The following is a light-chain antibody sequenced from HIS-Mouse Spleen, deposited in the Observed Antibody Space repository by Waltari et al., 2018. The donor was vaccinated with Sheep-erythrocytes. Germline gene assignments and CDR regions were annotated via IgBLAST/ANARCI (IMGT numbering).Light chain of an antibody. CDR3: CSYAGSSTFHVV. Sequence: QSALTQPASVSGSPGQSITISCTGTSSDVGSYNLVSWYQQHPGKAPKLMIYEGSKRPSGVSNRFSGCTSGNTASLTISGLQAEDEADYYCCSYAGSSTFHVVFGGGTKLTVL. CDR1: SSDVGSYNL. CDR2: EGS. V-gene: IGLV2-23*03. J-gene: IGLJ2*01.